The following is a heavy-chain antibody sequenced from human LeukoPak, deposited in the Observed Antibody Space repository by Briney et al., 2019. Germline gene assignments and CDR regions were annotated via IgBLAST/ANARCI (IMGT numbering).Heavy chain of an antibody. CDR3: ARVAIFGVVINAMDV. Sequence: SETLSLTCTVSGGSISSSSYFWNWVRQAPGKGLEWIGDINHGGSTNYNPSLRSRVTMSADTSKNQFSLKLSSVTAADTAVYYCARVAIFGVVINAMDVWGQGITVTVSS. V-gene: IGHV4-39*07. J-gene: IGHJ6*02. CDR1: GGSISSSSYF. CDR2: INHGGST. D-gene: IGHD3-3*01.